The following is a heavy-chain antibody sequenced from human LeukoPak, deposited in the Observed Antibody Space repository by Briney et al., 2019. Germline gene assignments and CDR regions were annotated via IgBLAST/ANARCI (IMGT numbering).Heavy chain of an antibody. J-gene: IGHJ4*02. Sequence: SETLSLTCTVSGGSISSYYWSWIRQPPGKGLEWIGYIYYSGSTNYNPSLKSRVTISVDTSKNQFSLKLSPVTAADTAVYYCAREGRLGYCSGGSCYSSGSGLDYWGQGTLVTVSS. CDR1: GGSISSYY. D-gene: IGHD2-15*01. V-gene: IGHV4-59*01. CDR3: AREGRLGYCSGGSCYSSGSGLDY. CDR2: IYYSGST.